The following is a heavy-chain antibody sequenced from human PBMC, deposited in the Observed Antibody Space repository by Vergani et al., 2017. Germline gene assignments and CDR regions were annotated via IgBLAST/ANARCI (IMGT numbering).Heavy chain of an antibody. Sequence: VQLLESGGGVVQPGGSLRLSCAASGFSFSTYGMHWVRRAPGRGLEWVAFLRYDGSNEYYGDAVKGGFIISRDNSKNMLSLEMHSLSPEDTAVYYCANSYCSSLSCYAFYGMEVWGQGTTVTVSS. CDR3: ANSYCSSLSCYAFYGMEV. V-gene: IGHV3-30*02. CDR1: GFSFSTYG. D-gene: IGHD2-2*01. J-gene: IGHJ6*02. CDR2: LRYDGSNE.